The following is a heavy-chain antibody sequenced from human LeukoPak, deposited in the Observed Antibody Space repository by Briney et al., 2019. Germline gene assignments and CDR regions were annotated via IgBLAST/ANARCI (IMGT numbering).Heavy chain of an antibody. D-gene: IGHD3-10*01. V-gene: IGHV3-21*01. CDR1: GFTFSSYN. Sequence: GGSLRLSCAASGFTFSSYNMNWVRQAPGTGLEWVSSIGGSGSYIFYADSVKGRFTISRDNAKNSLYLQMNSLRAEDTAVYYCTRADYYGSGSPISLDVWGKGTTVTVS. J-gene: IGHJ6*03. CDR2: IGGSGSYI. CDR3: TRADYYGSGSPISLDV.